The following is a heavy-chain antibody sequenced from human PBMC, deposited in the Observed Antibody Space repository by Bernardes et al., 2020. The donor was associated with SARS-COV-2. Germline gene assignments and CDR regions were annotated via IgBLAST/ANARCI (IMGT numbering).Heavy chain of an antibody. Sequence: VSLRLSCAASGFSFGSYAMSWVRQAPGTGLEWVSAISGGGLSTYYGDSVKGRFTISRDNSKNTLYLQMNTLRAEDTAIYYCAKNNLRSGTYYYGMDVWGQGTTVTVSS. CDR1: GFSFGSYA. CDR2: ISGGGLST. J-gene: IGHJ6*02. CDR3: AKNNLRSGTYYYGMDV. V-gene: IGHV3-23*01. D-gene: IGHD3-10*02.